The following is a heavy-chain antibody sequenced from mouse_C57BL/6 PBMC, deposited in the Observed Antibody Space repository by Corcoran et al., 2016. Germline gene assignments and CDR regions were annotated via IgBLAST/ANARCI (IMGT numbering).Heavy chain of an antibody. Sequence: EVQLQQSGPERVKPGASVKISCKASGYTFTDYYMNWVKQSHGKSLEWIGDINPNNGGTSYNQKFKGKATLTVDKSSSTAYMELRSLTSEDSAVYYCVGSFDYWGQGTTLTVSS. CDR1: GYTFTDYY. CDR3: VGSFDY. J-gene: IGHJ2*01. V-gene: IGHV1-26*01. CDR2: INPNNGGT.